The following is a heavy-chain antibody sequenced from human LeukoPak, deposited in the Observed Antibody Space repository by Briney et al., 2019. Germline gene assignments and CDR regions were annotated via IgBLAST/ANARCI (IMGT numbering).Heavy chain of an antibody. D-gene: IGHD4-11*01. CDR3: ATQPLEYMTTFDY. CDR2: IYYSGST. CDR1: GGSISSSSYY. J-gene: IGHJ4*02. V-gene: IGHV4-39*01. Sequence: SETLSLTCTVSGGSISSSSYYWGWIRQPPGKGLERIGSIYYSGSTYYNPSLKSRVTISVDTSKNQFSLKLSSVTAADTAVYYCATQPLEYMTTFDYWGQGTLVTVSS.